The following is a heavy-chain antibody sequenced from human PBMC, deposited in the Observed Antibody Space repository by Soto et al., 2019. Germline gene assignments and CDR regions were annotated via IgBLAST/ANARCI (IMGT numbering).Heavy chain of an antibody. J-gene: IGHJ6*02. CDR2: IYPGDSDT. V-gene: IGHV5-51*01. CDR1: GYSVTSYW. D-gene: IGHD5-12*01. CDR3: PIRLSRYSGHADEYLYGMDV. Sequence: GESLKISCKGSGYSVTSYWIGWVRQMPGKGLEWMGSIYPGDSDTRYSPSFQGQVTISADKSISTAYLQWSSLKASETAMYYCPIRLSRYSGHADEYLYGMDVLGLET.